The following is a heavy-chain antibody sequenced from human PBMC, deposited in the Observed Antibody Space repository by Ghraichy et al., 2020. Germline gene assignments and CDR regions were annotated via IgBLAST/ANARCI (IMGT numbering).Heavy chain of an antibody. V-gene: IGHV4-31*03. D-gene: IGHD3-9*01. Sequence: SETLSLTCTVSGGSISSGGYYWSWIRQHPGKGLEWIGYIYYSGSTYYNPSLKSRVTISVDTSKNQFSLKLSSVTAADTAVYYCARGGTIFENWFDPWGQGTLVTVSS. CDR2: IYYSGST. J-gene: IGHJ5*02. CDR3: ARGGTIFENWFDP. CDR1: GGSISSGGYY.